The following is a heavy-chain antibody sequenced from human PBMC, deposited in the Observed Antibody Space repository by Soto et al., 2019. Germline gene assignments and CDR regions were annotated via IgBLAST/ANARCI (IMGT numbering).Heavy chain of an antibody. J-gene: IGHJ4*02. D-gene: IGHD5-12*01. V-gene: IGHV1-3*01. Sequence: ASVKVSCKASGYTFTSYAMHWVRQAPGQRLEWMGWTNAGNGNTKYSQKFQGRVTITRDTSASTAYMELSSLRSEDTAVYYCARVPLRLGIYYFDYWGQGTLVTVSS. CDR1: GYTFTSYA. CDR2: TNAGNGNT. CDR3: ARVPLRLGIYYFDY.